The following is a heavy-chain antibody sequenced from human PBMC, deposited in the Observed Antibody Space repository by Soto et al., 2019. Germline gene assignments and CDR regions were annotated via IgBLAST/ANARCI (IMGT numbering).Heavy chain of an antibody. D-gene: IGHD3-3*01. Sequence: ASVKVACKASGYTFTTYAMHCVRQAHGQRLEWMGWINAGNGNTKYAQKFQGRVTITRDTSASTAYMELSSLRSEDTAVYYCARGRYCDFWSGPKSRWFEPWGQGTLVTVCS. CDR3: ARGRYCDFWSGPKSRWFEP. J-gene: IGHJ5*02. V-gene: IGHV1-3*01. CDR2: INAGNGNT. CDR1: GYTFTTYA.